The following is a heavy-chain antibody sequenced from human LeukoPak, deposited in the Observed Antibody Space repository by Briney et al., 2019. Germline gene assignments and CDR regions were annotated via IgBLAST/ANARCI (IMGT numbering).Heavy chain of an antibody. J-gene: IGHJ4*02. D-gene: IGHD5-24*01. V-gene: IGHV3-64*01. CDR3: ARAGDGYNYSLGY. Sequence: GGSLRLSCAASGFTFGSYAMSWVRQAPGKGLEYVSAIGSNGGSTYYANSVKGRFTISRDNSKNTLYLQMGSLRAEDMAVYCCARAGDGYNYSLGYWGQGTLVTVSS. CDR1: GFTFGSYA. CDR2: IGSNGGST.